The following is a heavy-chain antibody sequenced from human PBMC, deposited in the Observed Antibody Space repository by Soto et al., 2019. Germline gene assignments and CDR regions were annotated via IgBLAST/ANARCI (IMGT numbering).Heavy chain of an antibody. CDR3: ARARWLAPFDY. Sequence: QVQLVQSGAEVKKPGASVKVSCKASGYTFTSYGISWVRQAPGQGLEWMGWISAYNGNTNYAQKLQGRVTMTSDTSTSKAYVELRSLRSDDTAVYYCARARWLAPFDYWGQGTLVTGSS. J-gene: IGHJ4*02. D-gene: IGHD6-19*01. V-gene: IGHV1-18*01. CDR2: ISAYNGNT. CDR1: GYTFTSYG.